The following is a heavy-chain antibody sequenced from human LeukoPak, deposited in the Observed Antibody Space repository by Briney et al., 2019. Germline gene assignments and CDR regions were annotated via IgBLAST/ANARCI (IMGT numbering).Heavy chain of an antibody. D-gene: IGHD1-26*01. V-gene: IGHV3-21*01. CDR1: GFTFSSYS. J-gene: IGHJ3*02. Sequence: PGGSLRLSCAASGFTFSSYSMNWVRQAPGKGLEWDSSISSSSSYIYYADSVKGRFTISRDNAKNSLYLQMNSLRAEDTAVYYCARGFRNSGSSLDIWGQGTMVTVSS. CDR2: ISSSSSYI. CDR3: ARGFRNSGSSLDI.